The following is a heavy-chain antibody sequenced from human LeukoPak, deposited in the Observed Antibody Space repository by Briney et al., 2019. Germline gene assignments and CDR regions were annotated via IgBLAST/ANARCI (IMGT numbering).Heavy chain of an antibody. J-gene: IGHJ5*02. Sequence: ASVKVSCKASGYTFTNYDINWVRQATGQGLEWMGWVNPDSGNTGYAQKFQGRVTMTRNTSISTAYMELSSLRSEDTAMYYCARADYDFVWGSYRLPDPWGQGTLVTISS. CDR2: VNPDSGNT. V-gene: IGHV1-8*01. CDR3: ARADYDFVWGSYRLPDP. D-gene: IGHD3-16*02. CDR1: GYTFTNYD.